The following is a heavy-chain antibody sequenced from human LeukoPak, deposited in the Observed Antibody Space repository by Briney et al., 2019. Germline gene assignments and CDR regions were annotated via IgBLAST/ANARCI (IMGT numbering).Heavy chain of an antibody. D-gene: IGHD3-10*02. J-gene: IGHJ5*02. CDR2: IYPGDSDT. CDR1: GYSFTSNW. V-gene: IGHV5-51*01. Sequence: GESLKISCKGSGYSFTSNWIGGVRQMPGKGLEWMGIIYPGDSDTRYRPSFEGQVTISADKSISTAYLQWSSLKASDTAMYYCARHTTLECSGDNWFDPWGQGTLVTVSS. CDR3: ARHTTLECSGDNWFDP.